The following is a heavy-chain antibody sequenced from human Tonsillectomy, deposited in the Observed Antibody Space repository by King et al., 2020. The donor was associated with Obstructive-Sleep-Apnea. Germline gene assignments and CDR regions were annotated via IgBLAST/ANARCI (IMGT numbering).Heavy chain of an antibody. V-gene: IGHV3-64D*06. J-gene: IGHJ4*02. D-gene: IGHD3-10*01. Sequence: VQLVESGGGLVQPGGSLRLSCSASGFTFSSYDMHWVRQTPGKGLEYISTISNNVGTTSYAGSVKGRFTISRDNSKNTLYLHMTNLRPEETAVYYCVKEGNYYGSGSYGGNWGQGTLVTVSS. CDR1: GFTFSSYD. CDR3: VKEGNYYGSGSYGGN. CDR2: ISNNVGTT.